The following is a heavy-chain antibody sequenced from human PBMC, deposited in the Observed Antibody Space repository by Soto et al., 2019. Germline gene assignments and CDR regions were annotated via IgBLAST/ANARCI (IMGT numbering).Heavy chain of an antibody. V-gene: IGHV5-51*01. J-gene: IGHJ6*01. D-gene: IGHD2-15*01. CDR1: GYSFSNYW. CDR3: PRHGQDPDIGSASTAPEDYYGMEV. CDR2: IYPGDSDS. Sequence: PGESVKISCKGSGYSFSNYWIGWVRQMPGKGLEWVGIIYPGDSDSRYSPSFQGQVTMSADKSINTAYLQWRGLKASDTALYYCPRHGQDPDIGSASTAPEDYYGMEVWGQGTTVTVSS.